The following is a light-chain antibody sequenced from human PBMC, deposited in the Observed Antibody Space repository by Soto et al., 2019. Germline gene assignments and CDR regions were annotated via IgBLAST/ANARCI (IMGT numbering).Light chain of an antibody. CDR2: AAS. CDR3: QHYGSSLWT. V-gene: IGKV3-20*01. CDR1: QSVSSS. Sequence: EVVLMQSPGTLSLSPGERATLSCRASQSVSSSLAWYQQKPGRAPRLLIHAASSRATGIPDRFSGSGSGTDFTLTISRLEPEDFAVYYCQHYGSSLWTFGQGTKAEIK. J-gene: IGKJ1*01.